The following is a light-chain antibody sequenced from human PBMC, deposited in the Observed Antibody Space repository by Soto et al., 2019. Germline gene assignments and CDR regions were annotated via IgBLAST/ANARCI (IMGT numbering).Light chain of an antibody. CDR2: KAS. V-gene: IGKV1-5*03. J-gene: IGKJ1*01. CDR1: QSISSW. CDR3: QQYGSSSPWT. Sequence: DIQMTQSPSTLSASVGDRVTITCRASQSISSWLVWYQQKPGKAPKLLIYKASSLETGVPSRFSGSGSGTEFTLIISSLQPDDFASYYCQQYGSSSPWTFGQGTKVEIK.